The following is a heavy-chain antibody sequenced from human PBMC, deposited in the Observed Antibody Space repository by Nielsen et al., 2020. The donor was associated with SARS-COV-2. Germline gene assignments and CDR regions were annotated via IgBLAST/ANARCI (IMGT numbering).Heavy chain of an antibody. CDR3: ARDLYSSSWYSPHYYYYGMDV. J-gene: IGHJ6*02. D-gene: IGHD6-13*01. CDR2: IYYSGST. CDR1: GGYISSYY. V-gene: IGHV4-59*01. Sequence: SETLSLTCTVSGGYISSYYWSWIRQPPGKGLEWIGYIYYSGSTNYNPSLKSRVTISVDTSKNQFSLKLSSVTAADTAVYYCARDLYSSSWYSPHYYYYGMDVWGQGTTVTVSS.